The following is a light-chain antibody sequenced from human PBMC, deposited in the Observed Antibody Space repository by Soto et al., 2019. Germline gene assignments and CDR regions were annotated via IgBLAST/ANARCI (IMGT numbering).Light chain of an antibody. J-gene: IGKJ2*01. CDR1: QSVGRF. V-gene: IGKV3-11*01. Sequence: EVVLTQSPATLSLSPGEGATLSCRASQSVGRFLAWYQQKPGQAPRLLIYDTSNRATGIPGRFIGSGSVTDFTLTISGLVPEDFAIYYCQQRRNWPPTFGLGTKLDIK. CDR2: DTS. CDR3: QQRRNWPPT.